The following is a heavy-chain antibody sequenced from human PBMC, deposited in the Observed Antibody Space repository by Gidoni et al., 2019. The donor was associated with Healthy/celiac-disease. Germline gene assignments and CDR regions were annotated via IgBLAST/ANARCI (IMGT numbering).Heavy chain of an antibody. Sequence: QVQLVEPGGGVVQPGWFPLLSCQAPGFTLSSYAMHWVRQAPGKGLEWVAVRSYDGSNKCNADSVKGRFTISRDNSKNTMYLQMNSLRAEDTAVYYCARDSRVYAKKNYFDYWGQGTLVTVSS. J-gene: IGHJ4*02. V-gene: IGHV3-30-3*01. D-gene: IGHD2-8*01. CDR1: GFTLSSYA. CDR2: RSYDGSNK. CDR3: ARDSRVYAKKNYFDY.